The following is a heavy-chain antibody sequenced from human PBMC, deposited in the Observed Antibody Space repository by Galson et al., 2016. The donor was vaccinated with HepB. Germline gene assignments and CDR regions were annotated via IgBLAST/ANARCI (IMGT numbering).Heavy chain of an antibody. D-gene: IGHD3-10*01. CDR1: GHTLTKLS. V-gene: IGHV1-24*01. CDR2: FDPEVGET. J-gene: IGHJ6*02. CDR3: ATKSQKHLLRGVIGNYYFYDYGLDV. Sequence: SVKVSCKVSGHTLTKLSMHWVRQAPGEGPEWMGGFDPEVGETSNAQKFEGRVTMTEDPSTDTAYMELTSLRSEDTAVYYCATKSQKHLLRGVIGNYYFYDYGLDVWGQGTTVTVSS.